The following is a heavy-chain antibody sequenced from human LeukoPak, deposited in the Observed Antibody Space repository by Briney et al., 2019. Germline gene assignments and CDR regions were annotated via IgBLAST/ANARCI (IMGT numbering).Heavy chain of an antibody. CDR2: MNPNSGNT. Sequence: ASVKVSCKASGYTFTSYDINWVRQATGQGLEWMGWMNPNSGNTGYAQKFQGRVTMTRNTSISTAYMELSSLRSEDTAVYYCARDTPINGLVVAATFDYYYGMDVWGQGTTVTVSS. D-gene: IGHD2-15*01. V-gene: IGHV1-8*01. J-gene: IGHJ6*02. CDR3: ARDTPINGLVVAATFDYYYGMDV. CDR1: GYTFTSYD.